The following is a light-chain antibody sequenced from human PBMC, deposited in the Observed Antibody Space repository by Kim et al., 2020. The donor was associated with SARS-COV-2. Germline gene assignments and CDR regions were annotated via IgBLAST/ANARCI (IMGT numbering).Light chain of an antibody. CDR1: QSVSSN. V-gene: IGKV3-15*01. CDR3: LQHNTYPIT. Sequence: VSPGERATLSCRASQSVSSNLAWYQQKPGQAPRLLIYGASTRATGIPARFSGSGSGTEFTLTISSLQPEDFATYFCLQHNTYPITFGQGTRLEIK. CDR2: GAS. J-gene: IGKJ5*01.